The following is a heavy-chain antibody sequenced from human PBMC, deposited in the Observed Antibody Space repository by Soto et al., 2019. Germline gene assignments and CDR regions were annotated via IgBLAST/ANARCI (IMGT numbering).Heavy chain of an antibody. CDR1: GFTFTSSA. D-gene: IGHD1-26*01. J-gene: IGHJ6*02. CDR3: AAGVDSGSYYRSYYGMDV. V-gene: IGHV1-58*02. CDR2: IVVGSGNT. Sequence: ASVKVSCKASGFTFTSSAMQWVRQARGQRLEWIGWIVVGSGNTNYAQKFQERVTITRDMSTSTAYMELSSLRSEDTAVYYCAAGVDSGSYYRSYYGMDVWGQGTTVTVSS.